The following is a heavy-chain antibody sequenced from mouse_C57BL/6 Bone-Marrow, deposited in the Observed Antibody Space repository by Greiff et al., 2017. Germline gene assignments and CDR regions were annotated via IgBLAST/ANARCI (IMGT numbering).Heavy chain of an antibody. J-gene: IGHJ2*01. V-gene: IGHV1-9*01. Sequence: QVQLQQSGAELMKPGASVKLSCKATGYTFTGYWIEWVKQRPGHGLEWIGEILPGSGSTNSHEKFKGKATLTADTSSNTAYMQLSSLTTEESAIYYCARDSNYLYYFDYWGQGTTLTVSS. CDR2: ILPGSGST. CDR3: ARDSNYLYYFDY. D-gene: IGHD2-5*01. CDR1: GYTFTGYW.